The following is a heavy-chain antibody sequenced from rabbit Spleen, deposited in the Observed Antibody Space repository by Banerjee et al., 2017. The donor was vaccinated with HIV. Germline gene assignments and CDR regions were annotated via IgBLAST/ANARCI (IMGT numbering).Heavy chain of an antibody. J-gene: IGHJ4*01. CDR2: IDVVKSGST. D-gene: IGHD2-1*01. Sequence: QEQLVESGGGLVKPGSSLTLTCKASGLDFGSSYWICWVRQAPGKGLEWIACIDVVKSGSTYYATWAKGRFTISKSSSTTVTLQMTSLTAADTATYFCARGSAAMTMVITGFYLTLWGQGTLVT. CDR3: ARGSAAMTMVITGFYLTL. V-gene: IGHV1S45*01. CDR1: GLDFGSSYW.